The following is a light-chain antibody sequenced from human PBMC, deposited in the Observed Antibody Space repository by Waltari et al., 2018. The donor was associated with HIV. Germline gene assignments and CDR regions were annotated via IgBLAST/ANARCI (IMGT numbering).Light chain of an antibody. CDR1: SIRAGYE. V-gene: IGLV1-40*01. CDR2: GNI. Sequence: QAVLTQPPSVSGAPGQTVTISCTGSSIRAGYEVHWYQQVPGTVPKLLIFGNINRPSGVPDRFSGSKSVTSASLAITGLQIEDEADYYCQSFDGLSTYVFGTGTKVTV. CDR3: QSFDGLSTYV. J-gene: IGLJ1*01.